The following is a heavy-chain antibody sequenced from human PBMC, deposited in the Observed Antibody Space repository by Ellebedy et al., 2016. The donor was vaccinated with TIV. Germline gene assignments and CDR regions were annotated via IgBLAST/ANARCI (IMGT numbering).Heavy chain of an antibody. Sequence: GESLKISCVVSGFTVNSNYMSWVRQAPGKGLEWVSVISVGGSTYYADSVKGRFTISRDNSKHTLFLQMNSPRAEDTAVYYCASETFNDVDLELWGLFDMWGQGTTVTVSS. J-gene: IGHJ3*02. CDR3: ASETFNDVDLELWGLFDM. CDR1: GFTVNSNY. CDR2: ISVGGST. D-gene: IGHD3-16*01. V-gene: IGHV3-66*01.